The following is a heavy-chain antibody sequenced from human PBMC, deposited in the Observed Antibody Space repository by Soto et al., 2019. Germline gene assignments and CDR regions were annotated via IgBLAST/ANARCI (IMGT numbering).Heavy chain of an antibody. V-gene: IGHV4-28*01. J-gene: IGHJ5*02. CDR1: GYSISSSNW. Sequence: SETLSLTCAVSGYSISSSNWWGWIRQPPGKGLEWIGYIYYSGSTYYNPSLKSRVTMSVDTSKNQFSLKLSSVTAVDTAVYYCARTQRGNYCTNGVCYLASNNWFDPWGQGTLVTVSS. CDR3: ARTQRGNYCTNGVCYLASNNWFDP. D-gene: IGHD2-8*01. CDR2: IYYSGST.